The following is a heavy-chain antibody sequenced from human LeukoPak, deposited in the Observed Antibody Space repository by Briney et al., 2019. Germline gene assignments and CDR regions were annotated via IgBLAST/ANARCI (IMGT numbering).Heavy chain of an antibody. V-gene: IGHV4-34*01. Sequence: SETLSLTCAVYGGSFSGYYWSWIRQPPGKGLEWIGEINHSGSTNYNPSLKSRVTISVDTSKNQFSLKLSSVTAADTAVYYCARHRAAGYSSGWTPGWFDPWGQGTLVTVSS. CDR3: ARHRAAGYSSGWTPGWFDP. D-gene: IGHD6-19*01. CDR1: GGSFSGYY. J-gene: IGHJ5*02. CDR2: INHSGST.